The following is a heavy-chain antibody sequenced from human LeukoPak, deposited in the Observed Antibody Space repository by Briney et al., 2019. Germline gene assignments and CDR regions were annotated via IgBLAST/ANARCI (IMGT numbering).Heavy chain of an antibody. Sequence: SETLSLTCTVSGGSISSSSYYWGWIRQPPGKGLEWIGSIYYSGSTYYNPSLKSRVTISVDTSKNQFSLKLSSVTAADTAVYYCARLKGFLEFDYWGQGTLVTVSS. CDR2: IYYSGST. D-gene: IGHD3-3*01. CDR1: GGSISSSSYY. V-gene: IGHV4-39*01. J-gene: IGHJ4*02. CDR3: ARLKGFLEFDY.